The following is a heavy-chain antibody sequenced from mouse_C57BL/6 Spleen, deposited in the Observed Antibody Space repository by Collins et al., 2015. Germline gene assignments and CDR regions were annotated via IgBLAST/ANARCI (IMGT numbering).Heavy chain of an antibody. D-gene: IGHD2-2*01. Sequence: QVQLQQSGPELVKPGASVKMSCKASGYTFTDYVISWVKQRTGQGLEWIGEIYPGSGSTYYNEKFKGKATLTADKSSNTAYMQLSSLTSEDSAVYFCARLAIYYGYEKSYWGQGTTLTVSS. CDR3: ARLAIYYGYEKSY. V-gene: IGHV1-81*01. J-gene: IGHJ2*01. CDR1: GYTFTDYV. CDR2: IYPGSGST.